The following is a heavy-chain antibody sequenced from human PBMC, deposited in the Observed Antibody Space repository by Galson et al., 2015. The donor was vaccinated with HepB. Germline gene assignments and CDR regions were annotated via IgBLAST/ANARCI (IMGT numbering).Heavy chain of an antibody. CDR1: GGSISSSGYY. V-gene: IGHV4-39*01. J-gene: IGHJ5*02. Sequence: SETLSLTCTVSGGSISSSGYYWGWIRQPPGKGLEWIGSIYYSGSTYYNPSLESRVTISVDTSKNQFSLKLSSVTAADTAVYYCARPLGDTASRWFDPWGQGTLVTVSS. CDR2: IYYSGST. CDR3: ARPLGDTASRWFDP. D-gene: IGHD5-18*01.